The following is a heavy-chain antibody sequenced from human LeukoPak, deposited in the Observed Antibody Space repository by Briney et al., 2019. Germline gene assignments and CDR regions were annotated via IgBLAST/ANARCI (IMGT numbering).Heavy chain of an antibody. J-gene: IGHJ4*02. CDR3: ARGLTYYYGSGSYRGDLFDY. D-gene: IGHD3-10*01. V-gene: IGHV3-53*01. CDR1: GFTVSSHY. Sequence: GGSLRLSCAASGFTVSSHYMSWVRRAPGKGLEWVSFIYSGGSTYYVDSVKGRFTISRDNSKNTLYLQMNSLRAEDTAVYYCARGLTYYYGSGSYRGDLFDYWGQGTLVTVSS. CDR2: IYSGGST.